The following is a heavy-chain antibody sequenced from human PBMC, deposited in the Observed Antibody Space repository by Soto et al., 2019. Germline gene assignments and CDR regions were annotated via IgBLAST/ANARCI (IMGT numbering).Heavy chain of an antibody. V-gene: IGHV1-18*01. CDR3: ARGSIVVVPAAMNWFDP. CDR2: ISAYNGNT. Sequence: QVQLVQSGAEVKKPGASVKVSCKASGYTFTSYGISWVRQAPGQGLEWMGWISAYNGNTNYAQKLQGRVTMTTDTSSSRAYMELRSLRSDDTAVYYCARGSIVVVPAAMNWFDPWGQGTLVTVS. J-gene: IGHJ5*02. D-gene: IGHD2-2*01. CDR1: GYTFTSYG.